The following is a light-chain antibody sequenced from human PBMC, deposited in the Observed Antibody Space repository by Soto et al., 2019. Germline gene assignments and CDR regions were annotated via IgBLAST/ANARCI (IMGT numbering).Light chain of an antibody. CDR1: SSDVGSYNS. CDR2: DVS. J-gene: IGLJ1*01. Sequence: QSALAQPASVSGSPGQSLAISCTGTSSDVGSYNSDSWYQQYPGKAPTLMIHDVSNRPSGVSDRFSGSKSGNTASLTISGLQAEDEADYYCSSFTSSSSDVFGSGTKLTVL. CDR3: SSFTSSSSDV. V-gene: IGLV2-14*03.